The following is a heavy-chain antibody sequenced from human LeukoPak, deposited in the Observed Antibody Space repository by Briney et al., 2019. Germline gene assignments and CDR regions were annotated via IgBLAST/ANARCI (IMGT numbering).Heavy chain of an antibody. D-gene: IGHD6-19*01. CDR1: GFTVSSSY. J-gene: IGHJ4*02. Sequence: GGSLRLSCAASGFTVSSSYMSWVRQAPGKGLEWVSIISSASTTYYADSVKGRFTISRDNSKNTVYLQVNSLRDEDTAVYYCATWIVDGSLFDFWGQGTLVTVSS. V-gene: IGHV3-66*01. CDR3: ATWIVDGSLFDF. CDR2: ISSASTT.